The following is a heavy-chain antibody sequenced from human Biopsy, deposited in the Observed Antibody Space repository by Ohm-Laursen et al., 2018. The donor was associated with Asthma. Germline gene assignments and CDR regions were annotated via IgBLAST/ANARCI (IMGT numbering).Heavy chain of an antibody. D-gene: IGHD3-10*01. V-gene: IGHV1-18*01. CDR2: ISVYNGNT. Sequence: SVKVSCKPSGYTFNSAGITWVRQAPGQGLEWMGWISVYNGNTKVAQKLQDRVTMITDTSTSTACMELRSLRSDDTAVYFCARAVDYSHYYGIDVWGQGTTVTVS. CDR3: ARAVDYSHYYGIDV. J-gene: IGHJ6*02. CDR1: GYTFNSAG.